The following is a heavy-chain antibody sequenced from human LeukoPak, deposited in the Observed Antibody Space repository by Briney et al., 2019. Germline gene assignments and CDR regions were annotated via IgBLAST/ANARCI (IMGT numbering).Heavy chain of an antibody. CDR1: GGSISRHY. J-gene: IGHJ4*02. V-gene: IGHV4-59*11. CDR2: IYYSGRT. D-gene: IGHD3-3*01. Sequence: SETLSLTCTVSGGSISRHYWSWIRQPPGKGLECIGDIYYSGRTTYNPSLKSRVTISVDTSKNQFSLKLSSVTAADTAVYYCARGYDFWSGYYPDYFDYWGQGTLVTVSS. CDR3: ARGYDFWSGYYPDYFDY.